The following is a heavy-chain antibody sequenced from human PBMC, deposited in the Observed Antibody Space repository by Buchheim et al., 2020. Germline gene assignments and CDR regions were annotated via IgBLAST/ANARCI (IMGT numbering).Heavy chain of an antibody. D-gene: IGHD1-26*01. V-gene: IGHV3-30-3*01. CDR3: ARDGIDYAPQPGPHGGDRWFDP. J-gene: IGHJ5*02. CDR1: GFTFSSYA. Sequence: QVQLVESGGGVVQPGRSLRLSCAASGFTFSSYAMHWVRQAPGKGLEWVAVISYDGSNKYYADSVKGRFTISRDNSKNTLYLQMNSLRAEDTAVYYCARDGIDYAPQPGPHGGDRWFDPWGQGTL. CDR2: ISYDGSNK.